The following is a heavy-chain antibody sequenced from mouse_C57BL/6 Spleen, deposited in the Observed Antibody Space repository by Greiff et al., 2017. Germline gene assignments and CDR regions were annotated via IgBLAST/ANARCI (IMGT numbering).Heavy chain of an antibody. Sequence: QVQLQQPGAELVMPGASVKLSCKASGYTFTSYWMHWVKQRPGQGLEWIGEIDPSDSYTNYNQKFKGKATLTVDKSSSTAYMQLSSLTSEDSALYYCARNYYDSSQYDFDNRGEGTTLPVSS. J-gene: IGHJ2*01. CDR2: IDPSDSYT. V-gene: IGHV1-69*01. D-gene: IGHD1-1*01. CDR3: ARNYYDSSQYDFDN. CDR1: GYTFTSYW.